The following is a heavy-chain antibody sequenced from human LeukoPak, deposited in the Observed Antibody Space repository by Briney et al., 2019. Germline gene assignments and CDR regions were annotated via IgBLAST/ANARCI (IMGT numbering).Heavy chain of an antibody. CDR3: ARDEVMKERTIFWRTVDNWFDP. D-gene: IGHD3-9*01. Sequence: SETLSLTCTVSGDSISHYYWNWIRQPAGKGLEWIGRIYTSGNTNYNPSLKSRVTMSVDRPKNQFSLKLSSVTAADTAVYYCARDEVMKERTIFWRTVDNWFDPWGQGTLVTVSS. CDR2: IYTSGNT. J-gene: IGHJ5*02. V-gene: IGHV4-4*07. CDR1: GDSISHYY.